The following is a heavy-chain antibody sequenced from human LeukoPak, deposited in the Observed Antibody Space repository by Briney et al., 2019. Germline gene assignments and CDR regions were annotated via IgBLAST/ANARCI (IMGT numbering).Heavy chain of an antibody. CDR3: AKCAGENLLWFGELFSDYYYYGMDV. V-gene: IGHV3-30*18. D-gene: IGHD3-10*01. Sequence: PGRSLRLSCAASGFTFSSYGMHWVRQAPGKGLEWVAVISYDGSNKYYADSVKGRFTISRDNSKNTLYLQMNSLRAEDTAVYYCAKCAGENLLWFGELFSDYYYYGMDVWGKGTTVTVSS. J-gene: IGHJ6*04. CDR2: ISYDGSNK. CDR1: GFTFSSYG.